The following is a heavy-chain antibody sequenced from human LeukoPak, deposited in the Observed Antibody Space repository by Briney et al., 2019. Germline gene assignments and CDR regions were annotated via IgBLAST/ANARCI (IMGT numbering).Heavy chain of an antibody. CDR2: ISYSGNT. CDR3: ARGGEQHQGPVYFQH. J-gene: IGHJ1*01. Sequence: SETPSLTCTVSGASISTNNYYWGWIRQPPGKGLEWIGYISYSGNTNYNPSLKSRVTISVDTSKNQFSLKLSSVTAADTAVYYCARGGEQHQGPVYFQHWGQGTLVTVSS. CDR1: GASISTNNYY. D-gene: IGHD6-13*01. V-gene: IGHV4-61*05.